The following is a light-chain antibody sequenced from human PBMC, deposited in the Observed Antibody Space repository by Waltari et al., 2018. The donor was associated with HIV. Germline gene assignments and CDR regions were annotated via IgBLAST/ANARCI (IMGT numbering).Light chain of an antibody. CDR1: NSDVGGYNY. J-gene: IGLJ1*01. CDR2: DVS. V-gene: IGLV2-14*03. Sequence: QSALTQPASVSGSPGQSITISCTGTNSDVGGYNYVSWYQQHPGKAPKLMIYDVSNRPSGVSNRFSGSKSGNTASLTISGLQAEDEADYYCSSYTSSSTPCWVFGTGTKVTVL. CDR3: SSYTSSSTPCWV.